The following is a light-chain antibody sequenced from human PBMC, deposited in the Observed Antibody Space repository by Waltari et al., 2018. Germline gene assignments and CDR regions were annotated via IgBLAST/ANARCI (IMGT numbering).Light chain of an antibody. CDR1: QSVSSY. CDR2: DAS. V-gene: IGKV3-11*01. CDR3: QQRSDWPPH. Sequence: EIVLTQSPATLSLSPGDRATPPCRASQSVSSYLGWYQQTPGQAPRLLIYDASNRATGIPARFSGSGSGTDFTLTISSLEPEDFAVYYCQQRSDWPPHFGQGTRLEMK. J-gene: IGKJ5*01.